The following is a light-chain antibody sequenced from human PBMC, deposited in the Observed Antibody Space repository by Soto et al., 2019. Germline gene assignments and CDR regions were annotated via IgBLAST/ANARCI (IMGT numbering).Light chain of an antibody. J-gene: IGLJ3*02. CDR2: NTS. CDR3: LRSYSRGNWV. CDR1: TGAVTSGHY. Sequence: QAVVTQEPSLTVSPGGTVTLTCGSNTGAVTSGHYPHWLQQRPGQAPRTMIYNTSNKQSCTAARFSGSPLGGKAALTLSGAKPEDEAYYYCLRSYSRGNWVFGGGTKLTVL. V-gene: IGLV7-46*01.